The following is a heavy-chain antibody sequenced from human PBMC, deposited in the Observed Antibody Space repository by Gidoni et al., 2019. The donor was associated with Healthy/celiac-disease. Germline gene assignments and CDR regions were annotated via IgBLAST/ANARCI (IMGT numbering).Heavy chain of an antibody. D-gene: IGHD1-1*01. CDR3: ATEPSPGAGLGFDP. CDR1: GYTLTELA. CDR2: FDPEDGET. J-gene: IGHJ5*02. V-gene: IGHV1-24*01. Sequence: QVQLVQSGAEVKKPGASVKVSCKVSGYTLTELAMHWVRQAPGKGLEWRGGFDPEDGETIYAQKFQGRVTITEDTSTATAYMELSSLRSEDTAVYYCATEPSPGAGLGFDPWGQGTLVTVSS.